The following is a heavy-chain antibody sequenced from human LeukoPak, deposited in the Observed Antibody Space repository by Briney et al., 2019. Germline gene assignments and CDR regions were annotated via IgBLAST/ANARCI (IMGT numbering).Heavy chain of an antibody. V-gene: IGHV1-69*04. CDR1: GGTFSRYA. J-gene: IGHJ4*02. D-gene: IGHD3-22*01. CDR3: ARDAYYYDSSGYR. CDR2: IIPILGIA. Sequence: GSSVKVSCKASGGTFSRYAISWVRQAPGQGLEWMGRIIPILGIANYAQKFQGRVTITADKSTSTAYMELSSLRSEDTAVYYCARDAYYYDSSGYRWGQGTLVTVSS.